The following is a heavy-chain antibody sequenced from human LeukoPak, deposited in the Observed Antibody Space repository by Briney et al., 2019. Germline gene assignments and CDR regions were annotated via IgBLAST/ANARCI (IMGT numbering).Heavy chain of an antibody. CDR3: AKSLFTSATGTGRAFHI. V-gene: IGHV3-23*01. CDR2: LSASGDVT. Sequence: PGGSLRLSCAASGFTFSKFPMGWVRQAPGRGLEWVSALSASGDVTFYADSLRGRFTISRDNSKSTLYLQMNGLRAEDTAIFYCAKSLFTSATGTGRAFHIWGQGTRVTVSS. D-gene: IGHD1-1*01. CDR1: GFTFSKFP. J-gene: IGHJ3*02.